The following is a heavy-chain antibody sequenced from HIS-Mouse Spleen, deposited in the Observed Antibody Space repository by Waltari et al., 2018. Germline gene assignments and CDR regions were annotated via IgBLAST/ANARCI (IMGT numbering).Heavy chain of an antibody. CDR3: AREAVTRAFDI. J-gene: IGHJ3*02. CDR2: ISYDGSNK. V-gene: IGHV3-30*04. CDR1: GFTFSSYA. Sequence: QVQLVESGGGVVQPGRSLRLSWAASGFTFSSYAMPWVRQAPGKGLEWVAVISYDGSNKYYADSVKGRFTISRDNSKNTLYLQMNSLRAEDTAVYYCAREAVTRAFDIWGQGTMVTVSS. D-gene: IGHD4-17*01.